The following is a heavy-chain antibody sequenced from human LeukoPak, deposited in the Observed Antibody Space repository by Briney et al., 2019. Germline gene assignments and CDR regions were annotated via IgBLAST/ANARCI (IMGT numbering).Heavy chain of an antibody. V-gene: IGHV3-7*01. CDR2: IKQDGSEK. J-gene: IGHJ4*02. CDR3: ARSPDSSSRMFYYFDF. D-gene: IGHD6-13*01. Sequence: GGSLRLSCAASGFTFSSYWMSWVRQAPGKGLEWVANIKQDGSEKYFVDSVKGRFTISRDNAKNSLYLQMNSLRAEDTAVYYCARSPDSSSRMFYYFDFWGQGTLVTVSS. CDR1: GFTFSSYW.